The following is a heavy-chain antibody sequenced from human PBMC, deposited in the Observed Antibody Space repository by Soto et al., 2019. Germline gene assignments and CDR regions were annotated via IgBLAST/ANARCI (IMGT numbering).Heavy chain of an antibody. CDR1: GYTFTGYY. CDR2: INPNSGGT. J-gene: IGHJ5*02. D-gene: IGHD6-19*01. V-gene: IGHV1-2*02. Sequence: QVQLVQSGAEVKKPGASVKVSCKASGYTFTGYYMHWVRQAPGQGLEWMGWINPNSGGTNYAQKFQGRVTMTRDTYISTAYMELSRLRSDDTAVYYCATEIAVAGTSINWFDPWGQGTLVTVSS. CDR3: ATEIAVAGTSINWFDP.